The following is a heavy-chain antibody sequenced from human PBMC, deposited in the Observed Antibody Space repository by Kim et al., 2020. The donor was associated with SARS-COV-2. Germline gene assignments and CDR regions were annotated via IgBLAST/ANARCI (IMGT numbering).Heavy chain of an antibody. CDR1: GGSISSSSYY. V-gene: IGHV4-39*01. CDR2: IYYSGST. CDR3: ATPVLRDLYWVVDFDY. Sequence: SETLSLTCTVSGGSISSSSYYWGWIRQPPGKGLEWIGSIYYSGSTYYNPSLKSRVTISVGTSKNQFSLKLSSVTAADTAVYYCATPVLRDLYWVVDFDYWGQETLVTLSS. D-gene: IGHD3-9*01. J-gene: IGHJ4*02.